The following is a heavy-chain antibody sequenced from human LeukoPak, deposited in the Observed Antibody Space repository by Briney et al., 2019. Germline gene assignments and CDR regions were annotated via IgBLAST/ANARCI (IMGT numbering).Heavy chain of an antibody. J-gene: IGHJ4*02. CDR1: GFTFSTYG. D-gene: IGHD5/OR15-5a*01. CDR2: ISYDGTNK. CDR3: ARIWLGRRRTVDLVSTGETDF. V-gene: IGHV3-30*03. Sequence: GGPLRLSCAASGFTFSTYGMHWVRQAPGKGLEWVAVISYDGTNKYYTDSVRGRFTISRDNSKNTLYLQMYSLRVEDTAVYYCARIWLGRRRTVDLVSTGETDFWGQGTLVSVSS.